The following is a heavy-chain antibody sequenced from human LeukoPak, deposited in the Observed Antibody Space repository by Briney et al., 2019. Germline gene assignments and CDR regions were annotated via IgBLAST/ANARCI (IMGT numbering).Heavy chain of an antibody. CDR2: IIPILGIA. CDR3: ARGNYGDY. V-gene: IGHV1-69*04. CDR1: GGTFTSYA. J-gene: IGHJ4*02. D-gene: IGHD4-11*01. Sequence: AVKVSFKASGGTFTSYAISWVRQAPGQGLEWMGRIIPILGIANYAQKFQGRVTITADKSTSTASMELRSLRSEDTAVYYCARGNYGDYWGQGTLVTVSS.